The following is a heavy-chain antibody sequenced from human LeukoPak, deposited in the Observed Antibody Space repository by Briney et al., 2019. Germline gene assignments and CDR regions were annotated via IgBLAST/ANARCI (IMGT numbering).Heavy chain of an antibody. CDR3: ARDQGYDILTGYYSW. CDR2: ISAYNGNT. V-gene: IGHV1-18*01. D-gene: IGHD3-9*01. J-gene: IGHJ4*02. Sequence: ASAKVSCKASGYTFTSYGISWVRQAPGQGLEWMGWISAYNGNTNYAQKLQGRVTMTTDTSTSTAYMELRSLRSDDTAVYYCARDQGYDILTGYYSWWGQGTLVTVSS. CDR1: GYTFTSYG.